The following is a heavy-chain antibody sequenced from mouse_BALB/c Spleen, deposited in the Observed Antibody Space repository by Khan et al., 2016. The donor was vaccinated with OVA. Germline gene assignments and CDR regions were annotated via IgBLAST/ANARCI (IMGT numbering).Heavy chain of an antibody. J-gene: IGHJ4*01. CDR1: GFSLTNYG. D-gene: IGHD2-10*01. CDR2: IWSDGST. CDR3: ARQPYYHYNIMDY. V-gene: IGHV2-6-1*01. Sequence: VQLVESGPGLAAPSQSLSITCTISGFSLTNYGVNWVRQPPGKGLEWLAVIWSDGSTNYNSALKSRLTITKDNSQSQVFLKMNSLQTDDTAIYVCARQPYYHYNIMDYWGQGTSVTVSS.